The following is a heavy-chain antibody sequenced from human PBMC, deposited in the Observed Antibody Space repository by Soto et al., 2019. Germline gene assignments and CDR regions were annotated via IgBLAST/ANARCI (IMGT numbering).Heavy chain of an antibody. D-gene: IGHD1-26*01. CDR2: IYYSGDT. V-gene: IGHV4-59*01. J-gene: IGHJ4*02. Sequence: QVQLQESGPGLVKPSDTLSLTCTVSGGAISHYYWTWIRQPPGKGLEWLGRIYYSGDTNYNPSLKTPVTISIDEVKDQCSLESSYVTAADTAVYYCTSGSHHVPGVGPTPYYFDYGGQEALVTVSS. CDR1: GGAISHYY. CDR3: TSGSHHVPGVGPTPYYFDY.